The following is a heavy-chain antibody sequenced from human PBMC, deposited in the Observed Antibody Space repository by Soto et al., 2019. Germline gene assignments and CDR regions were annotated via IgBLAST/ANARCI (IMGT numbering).Heavy chain of an antibody. D-gene: IGHD6-13*01. CDR2: IYYSGST. CDR3: ASPNSYSSSWYSNYYYVMDV. Sequence: PSETLSLTCTVSGGSISSSSYYWGWIRQPPGKGLEWIGSIYYSGSTYYNPSLKSRVTISVDTSKNQFSLKLSSVTAADTAVYYCASPNSYSSSWYSNYYYVMDVWRQGTTVTVSS. CDR1: GGSISSSSYY. J-gene: IGHJ6*02. V-gene: IGHV4-39*01.